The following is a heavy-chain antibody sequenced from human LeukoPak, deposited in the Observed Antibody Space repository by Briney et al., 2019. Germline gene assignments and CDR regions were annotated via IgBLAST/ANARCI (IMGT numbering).Heavy chain of an antibody. Sequence: SETLSLTCTISGYTISSGYQWGWIRQPPGKGLEWIGNIYHSGSTNYNPSLKSRVTISVDTSKNQFSLKLSSVTAADTAVYYCARRGGDCSSTSCRYYFDYWGQGTLVTVSS. J-gene: IGHJ4*02. V-gene: IGHV4-38-2*02. D-gene: IGHD2-2*01. CDR3: ARRGGDCSSTSCRYYFDY. CDR2: IYHSGST. CDR1: GYTISSGYQ.